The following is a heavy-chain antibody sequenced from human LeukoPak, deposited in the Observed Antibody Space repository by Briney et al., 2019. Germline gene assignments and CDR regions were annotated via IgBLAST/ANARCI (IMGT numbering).Heavy chain of an antibody. Sequence: GGSLRLSCAASGFTFSSYWMSWVRQAPGKGLEWVANIKQDGSEKYYVDSVKGRFTISRDNAKNSLYLQMNSLRAEDTAVYYCASDNPRWDDDYGDYGGYWGQGTLVTVSS. D-gene: IGHD4-17*01. CDR1: GFTFSSYW. CDR2: IKQDGSEK. J-gene: IGHJ4*02. CDR3: ASDNPRWDDDYGDYGGY. V-gene: IGHV3-7*01.